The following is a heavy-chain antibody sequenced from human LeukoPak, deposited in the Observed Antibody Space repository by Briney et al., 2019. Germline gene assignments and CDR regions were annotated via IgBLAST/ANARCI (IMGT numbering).Heavy chain of an antibody. CDR1: ADSVSRNTTA. V-gene: IGHV6-1*01. D-gene: IGHD3-22*01. CDR2: TYYTSKLYH. J-gene: IGHJ4*02. Sequence: QTLSLTCGLSADSVSRNTTACDWIRQTPSSGLEWLGRTYYTSKLYHDYALSVKSRITINPDTSKNQVSLQLNSVSPEDTAVYYCAREVGNVFGYWGQGTLVTVSS. CDR3: AREVGNVFGY.